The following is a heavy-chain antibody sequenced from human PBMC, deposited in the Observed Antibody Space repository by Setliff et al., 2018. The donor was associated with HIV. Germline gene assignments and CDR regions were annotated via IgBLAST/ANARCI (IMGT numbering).Heavy chain of an antibody. Sequence: PSETLSLTCGVSGDSVSGYYWIWIRQSPGKGLEWIGYMYSSGNSNYNPSLKSRVTMSVDTSNNQVSLYLSSVTAADTAVYYCDSYFYDSSGYYYSNFFAPWGQGTLVTVSS. CDR1: GDSVSGYY. D-gene: IGHD3-22*01. V-gene: IGHV4-59*02. CDR3: DSYFYDSSGYYYSNFFAP. CDR2: MYSSGNS. J-gene: IGHJ5*02.